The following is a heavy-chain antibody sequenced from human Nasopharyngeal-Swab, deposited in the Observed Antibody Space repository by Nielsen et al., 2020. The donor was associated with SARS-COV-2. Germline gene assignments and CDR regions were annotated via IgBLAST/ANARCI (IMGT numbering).Heavy chain of an antibody. J-gene: IGHJ2*01. Sequence: SEPLSLTCTVSGGSISGGGYYWSWIRQHPGKGLEWIGYIYYRGSTYYNPSLKSRVTISVDTSKNQFSLKLSSVTAADTAVYYCARGIYGSGSYYWYFDLWGRGTLVTVSS. CDR2: IYYRGST. V-gene: IGHV4-31*03. CDR1: GGSISGGGYY. CDR3: ARGIYGSGSYYWYFDL. D-gene: IGHD3-10*01.